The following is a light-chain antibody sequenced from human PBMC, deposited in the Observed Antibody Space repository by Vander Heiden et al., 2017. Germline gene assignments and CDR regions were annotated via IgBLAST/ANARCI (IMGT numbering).Light chain of an antibody. CDR2: AAS. CDR3: QQSYSTHRT. Sequence: DIQMTQSPSSLSASVGDRVTITCRASQSISTYLNWYQQKRGKAPILLIYAASNLQGGVPSKFSGSGSGTDFTLTISSLQPEDFATYYCQQSYSTHRTFGQGTKLEIK. V-gene: IGKV1-39*01. J-gene: IGKJ2*02. CDR1: QSISTY.